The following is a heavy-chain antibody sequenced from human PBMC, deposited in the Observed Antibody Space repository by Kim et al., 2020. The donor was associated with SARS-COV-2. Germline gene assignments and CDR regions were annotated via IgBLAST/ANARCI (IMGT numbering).Heavy chain of an antibody. Sequence: GGSLRLSCAASGFTFSSYAMSWVRQAPGKGLEWVSAISGSGGSTYYADSVKGRFTISRDNSKNTLYLQMNSLRAEDTAVYYCRSLMIVVVIKGDAFDIWGQGTMVTVSS. J-gene: IGHJ3*02. V-gene: IGHV3-23*01. CDR3: RSLMIVVVIKGDAFDI. D-gene: IGHD3-22*01. CDR2: ISGSGGST. CDR1: GFTFSSYA.